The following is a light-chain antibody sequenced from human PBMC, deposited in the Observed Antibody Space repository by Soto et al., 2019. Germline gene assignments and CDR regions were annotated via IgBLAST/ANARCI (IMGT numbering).Light chain of an antibody. CDR2: RDS. Sequence: SYELTQPLSVSVALGQTARITCGGNNIGSKNVHWYQQKPGQAPVLVIYRDSNRTSGIPERFSGSNSGNTATLTISRAQAGDEADYYCRVWDSSTVVFGGGTKVTVL. CDR1: NIGSKN. V-gene: IGLV3-9*01. CDR3: RVWDSSTVV. J-gene: IGLJ2*01.